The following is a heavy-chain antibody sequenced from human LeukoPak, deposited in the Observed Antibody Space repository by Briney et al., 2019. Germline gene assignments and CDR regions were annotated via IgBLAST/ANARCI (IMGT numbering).Heavy chain of an antibody. CDR3: ASVARVYSYGAFDY. CDR1: GYTFTSYG. D-gene: IGHD5-18*01. CDR2: ISAYNGNT. V-gene: IGHV1-18*01. Sequence: ASVKVSCKASGYTFTSYGISWVRQAPGQGLEWMGWISAYNGNTNYAQKLQGRVTMTTDTSTSTAYMELRSLRSDDTAVYYCASVARVYSYGAFDYWGQGTLVTVSS. J-gene: IGHJ4*02.